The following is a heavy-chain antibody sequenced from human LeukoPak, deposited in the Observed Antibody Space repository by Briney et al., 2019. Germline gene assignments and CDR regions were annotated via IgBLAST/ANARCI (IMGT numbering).Heavy chain of an antibody. CDR1: GFTFSSYA. CDR3: ARSYYYGSGSYSY. V-gene: IGHV3-48*03. CDR2: ISSSGSTI. Sequence: GGSLRLSCAASGFTFSSYAMSWVRQAPGKGLEWVSYISSSGSTIYYADSVKGRFTISRDNAKNSLYLQMNSLRAEDTAVYYCARSYYYGSGSYSYWGQGTLVTVSS. J-gene: IGHJ4*02. D-gene: IGHD3-10*01.